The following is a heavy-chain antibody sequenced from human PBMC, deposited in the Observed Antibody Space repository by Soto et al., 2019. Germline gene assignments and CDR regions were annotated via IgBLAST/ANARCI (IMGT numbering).Heavy chain of an antibody. CDR1: GGSISSSSYY. V-gene: IGHV4-39*01. J-gene: IGHJ5*02. Sequence: SETLSLTCTVSGGSISSSSYYWGWIRQPPGKGLEWIGSTYYSGSTYYNPSLKSRVTISVDTSKNQFSLKLSSVTAADTAVYYCARRAYGDYVWFDPWGQGTLVTVSS. D-gene: IGHD4-17*01. CDR3: ARRAYGDYVWFDP. CDR2: TYYSGST.